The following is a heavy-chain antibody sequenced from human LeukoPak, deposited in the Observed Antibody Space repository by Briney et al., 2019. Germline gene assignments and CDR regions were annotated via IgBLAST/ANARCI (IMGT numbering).Heavy chain of an antibody. CDR2: ISGISSSI. Sequence: AGGSLRLSCAASGFTFSDYNMNWVRQAPGKGLEWVSYISGISSSIYYADSVKGRFTISRDNAKNSLYLQMNSLRAEDTAVYYCARGTSWYSSSWQHDYWGQGTLVTVSS. V-gene: IGHV3-48*01. D-gene: IGHD6-13*01. CDR3: ARGTSWYSSSWQHDY. CDR1: GFTFSDYN. J-gene: IGHJ4*02.